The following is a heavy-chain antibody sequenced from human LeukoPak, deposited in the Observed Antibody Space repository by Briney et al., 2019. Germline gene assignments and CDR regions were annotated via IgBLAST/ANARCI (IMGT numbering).Heavy chain of an antibody. Sequence: GGSLRLSCAASGFPFSNYVMTWVRQAPGKGLEWVSAISGSAGSTYYADSVKGRFTISRDNSKKTLYLQMNSLRVEDTAIYYCARGYYFDNSGCLNIEYWGQGTLVTVSS. D-gene: IGHD3-22*01. CDR1: GFPFSNYV. V-gene: IGHV3-23*01. CDR3: ARGYYFDNSGCLNIEY. J-gene: IGHJ4*02. CDR2: ISGSAGST.